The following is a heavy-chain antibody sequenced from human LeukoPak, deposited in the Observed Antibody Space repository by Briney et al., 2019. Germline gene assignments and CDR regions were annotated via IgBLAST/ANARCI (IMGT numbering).Heavy chain of an antibody. J-gene: IGHJ5*02. CDR2: MNPNSGNT. CDR1: GYTFTSYD. D-gene: IGHD5-18*01. CDR3: ARGVDTAMATNWFDP. Sequence: ASVKVSCKASGYTFTSYDINWVRQATGQGLEWMGWMNPNSGNTGYAQEFQGRVTITRNTSISTAYMELSSLRSEDTAVYYCARGVDTAMATNWFDPWGQGTLVTVSS. V-gene: IGHV1-8*03.